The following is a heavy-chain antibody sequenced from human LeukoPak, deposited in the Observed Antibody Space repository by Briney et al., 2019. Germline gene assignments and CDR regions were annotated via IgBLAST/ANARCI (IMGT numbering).Heavy chain of an antibody. V-gene: IGHV4-38-2*01. D-gene: IGHD3-10*01. J-gene: IGHJ6*03. CDR1: GYSISRGSY. CDR3: ASDVLLWFGELSALMDV. CDR2: VYHSGSA. Sequence: SETLSLTCAVSGYSISRGSYWGWIRQPPGKGLEWIGSVYHSGSAYYNPSLKSRVTISVDTSKNQFSLKLSSVTAADTAVYYCASDVLLWFGELSALMDVWGKGTTVTVSS.